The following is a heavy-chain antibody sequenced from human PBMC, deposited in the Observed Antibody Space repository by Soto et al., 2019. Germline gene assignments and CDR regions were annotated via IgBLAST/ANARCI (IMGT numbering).Heavy chain of an antibody. Sequence: PGGSLRLSCAASGFPFNTYSMNWVRQAPGKGLEWVSSISSTGNYIYYAASVKGRFTISRDNAKNSLYLQMNSLRAEDTAVYYCARSPAAGTPLGCWGQGT. CDR3: ARSPAAGTPLGC. V-gene: IGHV3-21*06. D-gene: IGHD6-13*01. CDR1: GFPFNTYS. J-gene: IGHJ4*02. CDR2: ISSTGNYI.